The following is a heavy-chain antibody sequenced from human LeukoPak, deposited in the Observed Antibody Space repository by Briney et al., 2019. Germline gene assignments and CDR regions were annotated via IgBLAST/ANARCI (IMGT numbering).Heavy chain of an antibody. Sequence: GGSLRLSCAASGFTFSSYWMHWVRQAPGKGLVWVSRINSDGSSTTYADSVKGRFTISRDNAKNTLYLQMNSLRAEDTAVYYCARRSAARDAFDIWGQGTMVTVSS. J-gene: IGHJ3*02. V-gene: IGHV3-74*03. CDR2: INSDGSST. CDR3: ARRSAARDAFDI. CDR1: GFTFSSYW. D-gene: IGHD6-6*01.